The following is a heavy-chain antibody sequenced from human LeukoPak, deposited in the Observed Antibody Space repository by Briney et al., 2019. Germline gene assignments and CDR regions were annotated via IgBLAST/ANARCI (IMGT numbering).Heavy chain of an antibody. CDR3: ARVSSGYYFDY. Sequence: GGSLRLSCAASGFTFSSYGMHWVRQAPGKGLEWVSVLYSGGSSYYADSVKGRFTISRDNAKNSLYLQMNSLRAEDTAVYYCARVSSGYYFDYWGQGTLVTVSS. D-gene: IGHD3-22*01. J-gene: IGHJ4*02. CDR1: GFTFSSYG. V-gene: IGHV3-NL1*01. CDR2: LYSGGSS.